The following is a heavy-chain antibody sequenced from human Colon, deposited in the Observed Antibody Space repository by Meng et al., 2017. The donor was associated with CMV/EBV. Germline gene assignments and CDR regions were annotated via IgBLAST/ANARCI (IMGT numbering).Heavy chain of an antibody. V-gene: IGHV3-53*01. CDR2: IYTGGSA. CDR3: ARDRTGSGMDV. Sequence: GESLKISCAVSGFSVSSKYMSWVRQAPGKGLEWLSIIYTGGSASYADYVKGRFTISRDDSSNTLFLQMNSLRAEDTAVYYCARDRTGSGMDVWGQGTTVTVSS. CDR1: GFSVSSKY. D-gene: IGHD1-1*01. J-gene: IGHJ6*02.